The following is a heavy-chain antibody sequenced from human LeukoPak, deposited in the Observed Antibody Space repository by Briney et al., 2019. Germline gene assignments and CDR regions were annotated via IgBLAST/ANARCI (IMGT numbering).Heavy chain of an antibody. CDR1: GYSFTSYW. J-gene: IGHJ4*02. Sequence: GESLQISCKGSGYSFTSYWISWVRQMPGKGLEWMGRIDPSDSYTNYSPSFQGHVTISADKSISTAYLQWSSLKASDTAMYYCARGGYCSGGSCPYYFDYWGQGTLVTVSS. V-gene: IGHV5-10-1*01. CDR2: IDPSDSYT. D-gene: IGHD2-15*01. CDR3: ARGGYCSGGSCPYYFDY.